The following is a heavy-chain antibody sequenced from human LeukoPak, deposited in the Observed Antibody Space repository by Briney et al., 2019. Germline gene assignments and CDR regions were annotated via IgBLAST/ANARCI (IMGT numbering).Heavy chain of an antibody. CDR2: IKQDGSEK. V-gene: IGHV3-7*01. CDR3: ARVKYFDFWSGNDAFDI. CDR1: GFTFSTYD. D-gene: IGHD3-3*01. J-gene: IGHJ3*02. Sequence: PGGSLRLSCAASGFTFSTYDMQWVRQAPGKGLEWVANIKQDGSEKYYVDSVKGRFTISRDSAKNSLYLQMNSLRAEDTAVYYCARVKYFDFWSGNDAFDIWGQGTMVTVSS.